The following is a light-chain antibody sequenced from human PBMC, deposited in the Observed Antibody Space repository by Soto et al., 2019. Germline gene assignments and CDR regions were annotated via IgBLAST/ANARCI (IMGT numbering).Light chain of an antibody. Sequence: QSVLTQPASVSGSPGQSITISCTGTSSDVGGYNYISWYQLPPGTAPKLMIYEVTNRPSGVPDRFSGSKSANTASLTISGLQAEDEADYYCASYTTSDTYVFGTGTKLTVL. CDR2: EVT. V-gene: IGLV2-18*02. J-gene: IGLJ1*01. CDR3: ASYTTSDTYV. CDR1: SSDVGGYNY.